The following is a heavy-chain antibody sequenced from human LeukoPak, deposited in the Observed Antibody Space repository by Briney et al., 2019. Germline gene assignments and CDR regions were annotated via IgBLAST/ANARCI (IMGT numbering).Heavy chain of an antibody. CDR3: ARGGYCSSTSCYNGRTDY. D-gene: IGHD2-2*02. V-gene: IGHV3-7*01. Sequence: GGSLRLSCAASGFTFSGYWMTWVRQAPGKGLEWVANMNQDGTEKYCVDSVKGRFTISRDNARNSLYLQMNNLRAEDTAVYYCARGGYCSSTSCYNGRTDYWGQGTLVTVSS. CDR1: GFTFSGYW. J-gene: IGHJ4*02. CDR2: MNQDGTEK.